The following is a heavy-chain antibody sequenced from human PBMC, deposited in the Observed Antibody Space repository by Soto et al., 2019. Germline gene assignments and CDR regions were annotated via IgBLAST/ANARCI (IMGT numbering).Heavy chain of an antibody. J-gene: IGHJ6*02. CDR2: IYYSGST. D-gene: IGHD2-8*01. Sequence: PSETLSLTCTVSGGSVSSGSYYWSLIRQPPGKGLEWIGYIYYSGSTNYNPSLKSRVTISVDTSKNQFSLKLSSVTAADTAVYYCARGVRCTNGVCYYYYYGMDVWGQGTTVTVSS. V-gene: IGHV4-61*01. CDR3: ARGVRCTNGVCYYYYYGMDV. CDR1: GGSVSSGSYY.